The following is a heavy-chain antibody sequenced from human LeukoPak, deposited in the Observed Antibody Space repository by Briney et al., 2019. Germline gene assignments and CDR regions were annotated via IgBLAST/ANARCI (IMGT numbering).Heavy chain of an antibody. Sequence: ASVKASCKASGYTFTSYGISWVRQAPGQGLEWMGWISAYNGNTNYAQKLQGRVTMTTDTSTSTAYMELRSLSSDDTAVYYCARNPPYCSGGSCYPYYFDYWGQGTLVTVSS. CDR2: ISAYNGNT. D-gene: IGHD2-15*01. CDR3: ARNPPYCSGGSCYPYYFDY. V-gene: IGHV1-18*01. J-gene: IGHJ4*02. CDR1: GYTFTSYG.